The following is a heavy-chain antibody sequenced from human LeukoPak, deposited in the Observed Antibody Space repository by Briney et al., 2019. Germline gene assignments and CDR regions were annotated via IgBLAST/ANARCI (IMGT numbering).Heavy chain of an antibody. CDR1: GFTFSRYP. D-gene: IGHD2-21*01. V-gene: IGHV3-48*01. CDR3: ARQAIGGDNCYYRHLDL. Sequence: GGSLRLFCAASGFTFSRYPINWVRQAPGKGLEWVSYTTSSGKTIYYADSLEGRFTISRDNAKNSLYLQMSSLRAGDTALYYCARQAIGGDNCYYRHLDLCGQGTLVTVSS. CDR2: TTSSGKTI. J-gene: IGHJ4*02.